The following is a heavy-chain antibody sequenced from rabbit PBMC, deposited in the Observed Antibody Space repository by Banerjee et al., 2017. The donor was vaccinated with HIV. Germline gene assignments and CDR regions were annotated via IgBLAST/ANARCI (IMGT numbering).Heavy chain of an antibody. V-gene: IGHV1S40*01. CDR1: GLDFSSSYW. CDR2: IDAGSSGST. J-gene: IGHJ4*01. CDR3: ARDTRRRTNL. Sequence: QSLEESGGDLVKPGASLTLTCKASGLDFSSSYWICWVRQAPGKGLEWIACIDAGSSGSTYYARWAKGRFTISKTSSTTVTLQMTSVTAADTATYFCARDTRRRTNLWGPGTLVTVS.